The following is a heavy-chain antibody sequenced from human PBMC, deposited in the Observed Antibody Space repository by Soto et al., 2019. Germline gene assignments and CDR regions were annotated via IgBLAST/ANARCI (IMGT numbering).Heavy chain of an antibody. CDR3: ARLSHRSIYYNGLDV. D-gene: IGHD2-21*01. CDR1: GYSFTSYW. V-gene: IGHV5-10-1*01. Sequence: GESLKISCKGSGYSFTSYWISWVRQMPGKGLEWMGRIDPSDSYTNYSPSFQGHVTISADKSISTAYLQWSSLKASDTAMYYCARLSHRSIYYNGLDVWGQGTTVTVSS. J-gene: IGHJ6*02. CDR2: IDPSDSYT.